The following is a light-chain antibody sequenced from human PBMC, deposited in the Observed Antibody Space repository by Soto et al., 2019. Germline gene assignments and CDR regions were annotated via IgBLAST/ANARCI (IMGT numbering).Light chain of an antibody. J-gene: IGKJ1*01. CDR3: QQYGSSRWT. Sequence: EIVLTQSPGTLSLSPGERATLSCRASQSVSSIYLAWYQQKPGQAPRLLIYGASSRATGIPDRXSGSXSGXXXXXXXXXXEPEDFAXXYCQQYGSSRWTFGQGTKVEI. CDR2: GAS. V-gene: IGKV3-20*01. CDR1: QSVSSIY.